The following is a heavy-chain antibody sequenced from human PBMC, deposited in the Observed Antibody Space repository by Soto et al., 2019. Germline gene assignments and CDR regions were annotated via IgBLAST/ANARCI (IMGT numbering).Heavy chain of an antibody. CDR2: IYYSGST. D-gene: IGHD6-13*01. Sequence: SETLSLTCTVSGGSISSSSYYWGWIRQPPGKGLEWIGSIYYSGSTYYNPPLKSRVTISVDTSKNQFSLKLSSVTAADTAVYYCARPSIAAAGTIDYWGQGTLVTVSS. V-gene: IGHV4-39*01. CDR1: GGSISSSSYY. CDR3: ARPSIAAAGTIDY. J-gene: IGHJ4*02.